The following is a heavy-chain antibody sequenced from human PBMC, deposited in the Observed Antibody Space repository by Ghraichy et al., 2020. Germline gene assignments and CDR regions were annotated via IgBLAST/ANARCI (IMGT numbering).Heavy chain of an antibody. Sequence: SGPTLVKPTQTLTLTCTFSGFSLSTSGVGVGWIRQPPGKALEWLALIYWDDDKRYSPSLKSRLTITKDTSKNQVVLTMTNIDPVDTATYYCAHSSGRGSGSYFSLYYYYGMDVWGQGTTVTVSS. CDR1: GFSLSTSGVG. V-gene: IGHV2-5*02. J-gene: IGHJ6*02. CDR2: IYWDDDK. CDR3: AHSSGRGSGSYFSLYYYYGMDV. D-gene: IGHD3-10*01.